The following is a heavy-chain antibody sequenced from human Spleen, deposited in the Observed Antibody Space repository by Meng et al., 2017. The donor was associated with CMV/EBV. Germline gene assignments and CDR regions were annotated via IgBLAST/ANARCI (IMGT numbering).Heavy chain of an antibody. CDR1: SFSGYY. V-gene: IGHV4-34*01. D-gene: IGHD3-3*01. Sequence: SFSGYYWSWIRQPPGKGLEWIGEINHSGSTNYNPSLKSRVTISVDTSKNQFSLKLSSVTAADTAVYYCARGSPPLRYDFWSGQYHFDYWGQGTLVTVSS. CDR3: ARGSPPLRYDFWSGQYHFDY. CDR2: INHSGST. J-gene: IGHJ4*02.